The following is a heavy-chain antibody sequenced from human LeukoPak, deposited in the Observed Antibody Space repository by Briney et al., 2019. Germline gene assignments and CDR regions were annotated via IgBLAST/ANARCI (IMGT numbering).Heavy chain of an antibody. CDR3: AKDRAHQLVLDF. J-gene: IGHJ4*02. D-gene: IGHD6-13*01. V-gene: IGHV3-23*01. CDR2: IIGSCSST. Sequence: GGSLRLSCAASGFTFSSYAMSGVRQAPGKGVEWVSAIIGSCSSTYYVDSVKVRFTISRYNSKNTLFLQMNSLRADDTAVYYCAKDRAHQLVLDFWGQGTLVTVSS. CDR1: GFTFSSYA.